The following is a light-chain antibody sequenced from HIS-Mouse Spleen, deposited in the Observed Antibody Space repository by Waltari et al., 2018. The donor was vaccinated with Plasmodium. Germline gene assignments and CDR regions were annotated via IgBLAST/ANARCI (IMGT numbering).Light chain of an antibody. V-gene: IGKV3-15*01. CDR3: QQYNNWSFT. CDR2: GAS. J-gene: IGKJ3*01. CDR1: QSFSSN. Sequence: EIVMTQSPATLSVSPGERATLSCRASQSFSSNLAWYQQKPVQAPRLLIYGASTRATGIPARFSGSGSGTEFTLTISSLQSEDFAVYYCQQYNNWSFTFGPGTKVDIK.